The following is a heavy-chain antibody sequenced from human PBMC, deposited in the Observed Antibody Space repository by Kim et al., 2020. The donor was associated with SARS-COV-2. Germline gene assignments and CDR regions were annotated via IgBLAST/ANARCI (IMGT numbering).Heavy chain of an antibody. Sequence: GGSLRLSCAASGFTFSSYAMSWVRQAPGKGLEWVSAISGSGGSTYYADSVKGRFTISRDNSKNTLYLQMNSLRAEDTAVYYCAKVRPYSGSYLPAKYYFDYWGQGTLVTVSS. CDR2: ISGSGGST. V-gene: IGHV3-23*01. J-gene: IGHJ4*02. CDR1: GFTFSSYA. CDR3: AKVRPYSGSYLPAKYYFDY. D-gene: IGHD1-26*01.